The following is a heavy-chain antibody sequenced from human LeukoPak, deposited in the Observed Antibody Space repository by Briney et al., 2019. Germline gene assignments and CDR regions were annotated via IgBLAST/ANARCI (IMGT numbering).Heavy chain of an antibody. V-gene: IGHV3-9*01. CDR3: AKVSSVAGTLDY. CDR2: ISWNSGSI. CDR1: GFTFDDYA. D-gene: IGHD6-19*01. J-gene: IGHJ4*02. Sequence: GGSLRLSCAASGFTFDDYAMHWVRQAPGKGLEWVSGISWNSGSIGHADSVKGRFTISRDNAKNSLYLQMNSLRAEDTALYYCAKVSSVAGTLDYWGQGTLVTVSS.